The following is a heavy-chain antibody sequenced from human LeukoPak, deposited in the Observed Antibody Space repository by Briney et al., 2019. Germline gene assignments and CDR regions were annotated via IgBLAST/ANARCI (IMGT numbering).Heavy chain of an antibody. D-gene: IGHD1-26*01. Sequence: ASVKLSCKASGYTFTDYYIHWVRQSPGQGLEWLGWINPNTGGTLSKFQDRVTMTRDRSIRTAYMEVSRLGSDDTAEYYCATMGAKNFDYWGQGTVAIVSS. CDR1: GYTFTDYY. V-gene: IGHV1-2*02. CDR2: INPNTGGT. J-gene: IGHJ4*02. CDR3: ATMGAKNFDY.